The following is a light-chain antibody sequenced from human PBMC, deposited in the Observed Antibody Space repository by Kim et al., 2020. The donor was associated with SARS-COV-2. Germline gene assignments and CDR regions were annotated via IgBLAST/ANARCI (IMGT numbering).Light chain of an antibody. CDR2: AAS. CDR3: QQSFSTWT. Sequence: DIQMTQSPSSVSASVGDRVTVTCRASQNINNSLNWYQQKPGKAPKLLICAASILQSGVPSRFSGSGSGTDFTLTINSLQPEDFATYYCQQSFSTWTFGQGTKVDIK. J-gene: IGKJ1*01. V-gene: IGKV1-39*01. CDR1: QNINNS.